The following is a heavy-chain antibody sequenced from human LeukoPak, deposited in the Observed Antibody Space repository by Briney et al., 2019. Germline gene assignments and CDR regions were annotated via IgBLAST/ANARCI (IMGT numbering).Heavy chain of an antibody. J-gene: IGHJ4*02. CDR2: IIPIFGTA. Sequence: SVKVSCKASGGTFSSYAISWVRQAPGQGLEWMGGIIPIFGTANYAQKFQGRVTITTDESTSTAYMELSSLRSEDTAAYYCARAPNDYGDALFDYWGQGTLVTVSS. V-gene: IGHV1-69*05. CDR3: ARAPNDYGDALFDY. D-gene: IGHD4-17*01. CDR1: GGTFSSYA.